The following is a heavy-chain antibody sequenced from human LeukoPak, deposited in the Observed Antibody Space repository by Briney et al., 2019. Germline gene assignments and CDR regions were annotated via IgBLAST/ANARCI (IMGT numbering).Heavy chain of an antibody. D-gene: IGHD3-22*01. CDR2: INHSGST. Sequence: SETLSLTCAVYGGSFSGYYWSWIRQPPGKGLEWIGEINHSGSTNYNPSLKSRVTISVDTSKNQFSLKLSSVTTADTAVYYCARGYFSGYYFDYWGQGTLVTVSS. CDR1: GGSFSGYY. J-gene: IGHJ4*02. V-gene: IGHV4-34*01. CDR3: ARGYFSGYYFDY.